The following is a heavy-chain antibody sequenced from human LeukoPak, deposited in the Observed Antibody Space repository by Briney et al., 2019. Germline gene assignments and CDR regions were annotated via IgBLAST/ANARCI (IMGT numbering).Heavy chain of an antibody. CDR2: IWYDGSNK. CDR1: GFTFSSYG. V-gene: IGHV3-33*01. J-gene: IGHJ4*02. Sequence: PGRSLRLSCAASGFTFSSYGMHWVRQAPGKGLEWVAVIWYDGSNKYYADSVKGRFTISRDNSKNTLYLQMNSLRAEDTAVYYCARGNSSSWDYFDYWGQGTLVTVSS. CDR3: ARGNSSSWDYFDY. D-gene: IGHD6-13*01.